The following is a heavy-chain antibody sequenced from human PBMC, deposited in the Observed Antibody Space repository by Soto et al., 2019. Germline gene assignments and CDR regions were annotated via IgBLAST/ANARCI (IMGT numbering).Heavy chain of an antibody. CDR1: GGSFSGYY. CDR2: INHSGST. CDR3: ARGGPYIAAAGTYYYYYGMEV. V-gene: IGHV4-34*01. J-gene: IGHJ6*02. Sequence: SETLSLTCAVYGGSFSGYYWSWIRQPPGKGLEWIGEINHSGSTNYNPSLKSRVTISVDTSKNQFSLKLSSVTAADTAVYYCARGGPYIAAAGTYYYYYGMEVSGQGSTVTDSS. D-gene: IGHD6-13*01.